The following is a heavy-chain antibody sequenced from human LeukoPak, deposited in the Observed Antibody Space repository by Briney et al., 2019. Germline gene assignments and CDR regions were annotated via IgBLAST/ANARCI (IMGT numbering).Heavy chain of an antibody. Sequence: PSETLSLTCAVYGGSFSGYYWSWIRQPPGKGLEWIGEINHSGSTNYNPSLKSRVTISVDTSKNQFSLKLSSVTAADTAVYYCARLSIAGYDILTGYYSYWYFDLWGRGTLVTVSS. D-gene: IGHD3-9*01. CDR3: ARLSIAGYDILTGYYSYWYFDL. CDR1: GGSFSGYY. J-gene: IGHJ2*01. V-gene: IGHV4-34*01. CDR2: INHSGST.